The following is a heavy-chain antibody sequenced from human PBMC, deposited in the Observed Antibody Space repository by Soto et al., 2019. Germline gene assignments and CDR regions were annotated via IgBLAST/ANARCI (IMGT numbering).Heavy chain of an antibody. CDR3: VTSLWFGTHPEI. D-gene: IGHD3-10*01. J-gene: IGHJ4*02. V-gene: IGHV4-34*01. CDR1: GGSSSGYY. Sequence: SETLSLTCAVYGGSSSGYYWTWFRQPPGKGLEWIGEISPSGTTKYIPSLKSRVTISADTSKNQFSLKVTSVTAADTAVYYCVTSLWFGTHPEIWGQGALVTVSS. CDR2: ISPSGTT.